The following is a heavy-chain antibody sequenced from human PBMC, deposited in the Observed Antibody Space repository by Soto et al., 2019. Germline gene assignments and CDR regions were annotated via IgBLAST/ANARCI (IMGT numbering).Heavy chain of an antibody. J-gene: IGHJ6*02. Sequence: EVQLLESGGGLVQPGGSLRLSCAASGFTFSSYAMSWVRQAPGKGLEWVSAISGSGGSTYYADSVKGRFTISRDNSKNTLYLQMNSLRAEDTAVYYCAKNKFCSSTSCHYYGMDVWGQGTTVTVSS. V-gene: IGHV3-23*01. CDR3: AKNKFCSSTSCHYYGMDV. D-gene: IGHD2-2*01. CDR1: GFTFSSYA. CDR2: ISGSGGST.